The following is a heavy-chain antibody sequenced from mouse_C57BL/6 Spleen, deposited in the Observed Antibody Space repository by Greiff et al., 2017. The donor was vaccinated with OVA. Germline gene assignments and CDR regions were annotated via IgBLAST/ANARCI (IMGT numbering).Heavy chain of an antibody. D-gene: IGHD4-1*01. CDR2: IWNGGGT. Sequence: VQRVESGPGLVAPSQSLSITCTVSGFSLPSYAISWVRQPPGQGLEWLGVIWNGGGTNYNSALKSRLSISKDNSKSQVFLKMNSLQTDDTARYYCARTWERGYFDVWGTGTTVTVSS. CDR1: GFSLPSYA. V-gene: IGHV2-9-1*01. CDR3: ARTWERGYFDV. J-gene: IGHJ1*03.